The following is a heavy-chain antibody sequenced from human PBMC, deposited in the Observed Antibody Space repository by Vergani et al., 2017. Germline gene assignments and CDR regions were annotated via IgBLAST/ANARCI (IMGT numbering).Heavy chain of an antibody. D-gene: IGHD3-22*01. CDR2: IKQDGSEK. J-gene: IGHJ4*02. Sequence: EVQLVESGGGLVQPGGSLRLSCAASGFTFSSYWMSWVCQAPGKGLEWVANIKQDGSEKYYVDSVKGRFTISRDNAKNSLYLQMNNLRAEDTAVYYCARDPSYDSSGGILDYWGQGTLVTVSS. V-gene: IGHV3-7*01. CDR1: GFTFSSYW. CDR3: ARDPSYDSSGGILDY.